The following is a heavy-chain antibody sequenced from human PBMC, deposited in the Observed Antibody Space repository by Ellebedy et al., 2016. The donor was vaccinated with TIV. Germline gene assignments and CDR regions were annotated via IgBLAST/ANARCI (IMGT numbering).Heavy chain of an antibody. V-gene: IGHV3-53*01. Sequence: GESLKISCAASGVSISDNYMNWVRQAPGQGLEWVSVIASGGSTYYADSVKGRFTISRDNSKNTLFLQMNSLRADDTAVYYCAGGPALLRWGRGTLVTVSS. CDR3: AGGPALLR. CDR2: IASGGST. J-gene: IGHJ4*02. CDR1: GVSISDNY.